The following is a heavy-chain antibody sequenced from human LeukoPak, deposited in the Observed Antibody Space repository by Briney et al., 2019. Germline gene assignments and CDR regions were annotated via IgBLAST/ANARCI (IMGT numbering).Heavy chain of an antibody. V-gene: IGHV1-8*01. CDR3: ARVPAIPDNYYFDY. Sequence: GASVKVSCKASGYSFTRYDINWVRQATGQGLEWVGWMNPNSGNTGYAQKFQDRVTMTRSTSISTAYMELSSLTSEDTAVYYCARVPAIPDNYYFDYWGQGALVTVSS. CDR1: GYSFTRYD. D-gene: IGHD2-2*01. J-gene: IGHJ4*02. CDR2: MNPNSGNT.